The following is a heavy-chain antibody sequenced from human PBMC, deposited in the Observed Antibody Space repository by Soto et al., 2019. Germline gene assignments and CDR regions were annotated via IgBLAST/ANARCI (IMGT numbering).Heavy chain of an antibody. CDR1: GYTFTSYA. V-gene: IGHV7-4-1*01. CDR3: AREISGSYSPHYYYYYGMDV. J-gene: IGHJ6*02. CDR2: INTNTGNP. D-gene: IGHD1-26*01. Sequence: GASVKVSCKASGYTFTSYAMNWVRQAPGQGLEWMGWINTNTGNPTYAQGFTGRFVFSLDTSVSTAYPQICSLKAEDTAVYYCAREISGSYSPHYYYYYGMDVWGQGTTVTVSS.